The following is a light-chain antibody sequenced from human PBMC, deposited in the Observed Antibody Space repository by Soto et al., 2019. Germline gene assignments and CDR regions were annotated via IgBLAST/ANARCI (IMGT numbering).Light chain of an antibody. V-gene: IGKV1-13*02. J-gene: IGKJ1*01. CDR2: DAS. Sequence: AIQLTQSPSSLSASVGDRVTITCRASQGISSALAWYQQKPGKAPKVLIYDASSLESGVPSRFSGSGSGTDFTLTISSLQPEDFATYYCQQSYSTPRTFSQGTKVDIK. CDR1: QGISSA. CDR3: QQSYSTPRT.